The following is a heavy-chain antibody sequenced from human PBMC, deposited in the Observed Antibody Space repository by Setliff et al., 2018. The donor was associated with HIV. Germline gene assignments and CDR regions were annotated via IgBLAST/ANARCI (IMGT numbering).Heavy chain of an antibody. CDR2: IYTSGNM. V-gene: IGHV4-4*07. CDR3: ARTREYRFGFGLGQFDP. CDR1: GASISSYY. D-gene: IGHD3-16*01. Sequence: PSETLSLTCTVSGASISSYYWNWFRQPAGKGLESLGRIYTSGNMIYNPSLKSRVTMSVDKSNNQFSLRLTSVTAADSAVYYCARTREYRFGFGLGQFDPWGQGTLVTVSS. J-gene: IGHJ5*01.